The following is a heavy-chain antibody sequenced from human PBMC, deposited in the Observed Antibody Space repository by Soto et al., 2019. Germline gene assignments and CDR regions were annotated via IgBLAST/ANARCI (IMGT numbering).Heavy chain of an antibody. CDR1: GFTFSDYY. Sequence: GGSLRLSCAASGFTFSDYYMSWIRQAPGKELEWVSYISSSGSTIYYADSVKGRFTISRDNSKNTLYLQMNSLRAEDTAVYYCALNLPAPGIAVADPFDYWGQGTLVTVSS. V-gene: IGHV3-11*01. CDR3: ALNLPAPGIAVADPFDY. D-gene: IGHD6-19*01. J-gene: IGHJ4*02. CDR2: ISSSGSTI.